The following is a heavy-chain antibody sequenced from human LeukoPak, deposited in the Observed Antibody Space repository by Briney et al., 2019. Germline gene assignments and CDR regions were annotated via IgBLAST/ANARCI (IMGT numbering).Heavy chain of an antibody. D-gene: IGHD3-22*01. CDR1: GFTFTSSW. J-gene: IGHJ4*02. CDR2: IKQDESEK. Sequence: GGSLRLSCAASGFTFTSSWMSWVRQAPGKGLEWVANIKQDESEKYYADSVKGRFTISRDNAKKSLFLQMNSLRAEDTAVYYCAREVNYYDRSSGYFRQFFLDNWGQGTQVAVSS. V-gene: IGHV3-7*01. CDR3: AREVNYYDRSSGYFRQFFLDN.